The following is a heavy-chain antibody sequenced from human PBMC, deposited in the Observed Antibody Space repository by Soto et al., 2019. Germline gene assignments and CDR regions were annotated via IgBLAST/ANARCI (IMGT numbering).Heavy chain of an antibody. D-gene: IGHD2-2*01. CDR3: ARDSPAFKVPYY. CDR2: ISSSSSTI. V-gene: IGHV3-48*02. J-gene: IGHJ4*02. Sequence: EVQLVESGGGLVQPGGSLRLSCAASGFTFSSYSMNWVRQAPGKGLEWVSYISSSSSTIYYADSVKGRFTISRDNAKNSLYLHMNSLRDEDTAVYYCARDSPAFKVPYYWGQGTLVTVSS. CDR1: GFTFSSYS.